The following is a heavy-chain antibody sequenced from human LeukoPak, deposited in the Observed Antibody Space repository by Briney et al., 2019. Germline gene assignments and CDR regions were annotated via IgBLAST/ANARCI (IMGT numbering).Heavy chain of an antibody. CDR2: TDPSDSYT. V-gene: IGHV5-10-1*01. Sequence: GESLKISYKGSGYSFTYYWISWVRQMPGKGLEWMGRTDPSDSYTNYSPSFHGHVTISADKSLSTAYLQWSSLKASDTAVYYCARRGSCIGGSCYSYWGQGTLVTVSS. CDR3: ARRGSCIGGSCYSY. D-gene: IGHD2-15*01. J-gene: IGHJ4*02. CDR1: GYSFTYYW.